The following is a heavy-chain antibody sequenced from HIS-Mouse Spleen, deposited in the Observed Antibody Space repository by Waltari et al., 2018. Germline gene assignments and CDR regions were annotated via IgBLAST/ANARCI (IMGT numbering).Heavy chain of an antibody. V-gene: IGHV1-69*01. CDR3: ARGNYYDSSGYYSDAFDI. CDR1: GGTFSSYA. J-gene: IGHJ3*02. D-gene: IGHD3-22*01. Sequence: QVQLVQSGAEVKKPGSSVKVSCKASGGTFSSYALSRVRQAPGQGLEWMGGIIPIFGTANYAQKFQGRVTITADESTSTAYMELSSLRSEDTAVYYCARGNYYDSSGYYSDAFDIWGQGTMVTVSS. CDR2: IIPIFGTA.